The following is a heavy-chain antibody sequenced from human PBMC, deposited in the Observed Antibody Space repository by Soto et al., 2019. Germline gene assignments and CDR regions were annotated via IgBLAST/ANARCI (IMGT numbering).Heavy chain of an antibody. V-gene: IGHV1-58*01. CDR3: VEQLYPGAGCCSLDF. J-gene: IGHJ3*01. Sequence: ASVKVSCKTSGFTFTNSAVQWVRQARGQRLEWIGWIIVASGRTNYAREVQERVTISRGTSTSTAYMELSGLRSEDTAVYYCVEQLYPGAGCCSLDFWGQGTMVTVSS. CDR2: IIVASGRT. D-gene: IGHD1-1*01. CDR1: GFTFTNSA.